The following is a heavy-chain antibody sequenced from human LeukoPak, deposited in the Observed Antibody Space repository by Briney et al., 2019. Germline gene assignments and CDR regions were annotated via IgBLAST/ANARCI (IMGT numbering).Heavy chain of an antibody. CDR2: IIPIFGTA. D-gene: IGHD3-22*01. Sequence: SVKVSCKASGGTFSSYAISWVRPAPGQGLEWMGGIIPIFGTANYAQKFQGRVTITADESTSTAYMELSSLRSEDTAVYYCAREQRMYYYDSSGYSDYYYYGMDVWGQGTTVTVSS. J-gene: IGHJ6*02. CDR3: AREQRMYYYDSSGYSDYYYYGMDV. V-gene: IGHV1-69*01. CDR1: GGTFSSYA.